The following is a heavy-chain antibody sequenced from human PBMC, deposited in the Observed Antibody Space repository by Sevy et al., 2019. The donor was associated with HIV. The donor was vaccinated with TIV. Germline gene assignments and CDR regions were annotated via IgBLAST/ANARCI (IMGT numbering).Heavy chain of an antibody. CDR3: TIDRKGAARPPDDY. V-gene: IGHV3-49*03. CDR1: GFTFGDYA. Sequence: GGSLRLSCTASGFTFGDYAMSWFRQAPGKGLEWVGFIRSKAYGGTTEYAASVKGRFTISRDDSKSIAYLQMNSLKTEDTAVYYSTIDRKGAARPPDDYWGQGTLVTVSS. J-gene: IGHJ4*02. CDR2: IRSKAYGGTT. D-gene: IGHD6-6*01.